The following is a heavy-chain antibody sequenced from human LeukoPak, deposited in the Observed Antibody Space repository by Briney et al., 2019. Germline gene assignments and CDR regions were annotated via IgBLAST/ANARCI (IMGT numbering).Heavy chain of an antibody. D-gene: IGHD3-22*01. V-gene: IGHV4-59*08. Sequence: PPETLSLTCSVSGGSVSNYYWSWIRQPPGKGLEWIGYVYYTGSTNYNPSLKSRVTMFEDKSKNQFSLRLYSVTVADTAVYYCARGPYDSSRDWGQGTLVTVSS. CDR2: VYYTGST. CDR1: GGSVSNYY. J-gene: IGHJ4*02. CDR3: ARGPYDSSRD.